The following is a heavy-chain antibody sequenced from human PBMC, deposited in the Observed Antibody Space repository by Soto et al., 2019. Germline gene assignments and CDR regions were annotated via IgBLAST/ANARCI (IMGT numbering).Heavy chain of an antibody. Sequence: QLQLQESGSGLVKPSQTLSLTCAVSGGSISSGGYSWSWIRQPPGKGLEWIGYIYHSGSTYYNPSRQSRDSISVDRSKNQFSLKLSSVTAADTAVYYCAAGGGLPRYYWGQGTLVTVSS. J-gene: IGHJ4*02. CDR2: IYHSGST. D-gene: IGHD5-12*01. CDR1: GGSISSGGYS. V-gene: IGHV4-30-2*01. CDR3: AAGGGLPRYY.